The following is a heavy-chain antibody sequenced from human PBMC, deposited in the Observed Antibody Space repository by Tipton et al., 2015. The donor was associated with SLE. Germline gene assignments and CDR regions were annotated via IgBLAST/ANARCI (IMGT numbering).Heavy chain of an antibody. V-gene: IGHV4-34*01. D-gene: IGHD2-2*01. J-gene: IGHJ4*02. CDR3: ARGDIVVVPAANYFDY. CDR1: GGSFSGYH. CDR2: INHSGST. Sequence: TLSLTCAVYGGSFSGYHWSWIRQPPGKGLEWIGEINHSGSTNYNPSLKSRVTISVDTSKNQFSLKLSSVTAADTAVYYCARGDIVVVPAANYFDYWGQGTLVTVSS.